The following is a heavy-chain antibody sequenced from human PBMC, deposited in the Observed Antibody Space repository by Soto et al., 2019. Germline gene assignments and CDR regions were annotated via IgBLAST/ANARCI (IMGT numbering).Heavy chain of an antibody. CDR2: IWSDGSTK. CDR1: GFTFSNYG. J-gene: IGHJ2*01. Sequence: QVQLVESGGGVVQPGRSLRLSCAASGFTFSNYGMHWVRQAPGKGLEWVTLIWSDGSTKYYADSVKGRFTSSRDNSKNTLYLQMNSLRVEDTAVYYCARDWYFDSSGYRYWYFDLWGRGTLVTVPS. D-gene: IGHD3-22*01. CDR3: ARDWYFDSSGYRYWYFDL. V-gene: IGHV3-33*01.